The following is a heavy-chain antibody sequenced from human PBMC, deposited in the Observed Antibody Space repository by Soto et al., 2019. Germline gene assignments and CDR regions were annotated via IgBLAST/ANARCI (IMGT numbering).Heavy chain of an antibody. CDR3: ARNGLGYCSSTSCSQYCMDV. CDR2: IIPIFGTA. V-gene: IGHV1-69*01. D-gene: IGHD2-2*01. Sequence: QVQLVPSGAEVKKPGSSVKVSCKASGGTFSNYAIYWVRQAPGQGLEWMGGIIPIFGTAKSAQKFQGRVTITADESTSTAYLELRSLRSDDTAVYYCARNGLGYCSSTSCSQYCMDVWGQGTTVTVSS. CDR1: GGTFSNYA. J-gene: IGHJ6*02.